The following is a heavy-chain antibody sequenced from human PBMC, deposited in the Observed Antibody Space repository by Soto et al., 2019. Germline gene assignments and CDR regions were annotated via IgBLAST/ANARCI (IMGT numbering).Heavy chain of an antibody. CDR2: IYYSGIT. V-gene: IGHV4-39*01. J-gene: IGHJ5*02. CDR3: ARHRARNWFDP. CDR1: GGSISSSIYY. Sequence: PSETLSLSCIVSGGSISSSIYYWGWIRQPPGKVLEWIGSIYYSGITYYNPSLKSRVTISVDTSKNQFSLKLSSVTAADTAVFYCARHRARNWFDPWGQGTLVTFSS. D-gene: IGHD6-6*01.